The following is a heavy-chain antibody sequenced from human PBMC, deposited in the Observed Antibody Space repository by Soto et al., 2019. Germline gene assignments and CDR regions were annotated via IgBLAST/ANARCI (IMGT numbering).Heavy chain of an antibody. CDR2: IYYSGST. J-gene: IGHJ4*02. Sequence: QVQLQESGPGLVKPSQTLSLTCTVSGGSISSGSYCWSWIRQHPGKGLEWIGYIYYSGSTYYNPSLKSRVTISVDTSKNQFCLKLSSVTAADTAVYYCAIAVTTVTTYDYWGQGTLVTVSS. V-gene: IGHV4-31*03. D-gene: IGHD4-17*01. CDR1: GGSISSGSYC. CDR3: AIAVTTVTTYDY.